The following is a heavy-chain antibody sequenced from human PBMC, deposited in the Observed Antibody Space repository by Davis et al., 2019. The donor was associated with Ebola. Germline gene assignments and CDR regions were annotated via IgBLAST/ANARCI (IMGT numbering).Heavy chain of an antibody. CDR1: GYTFTSYG. CDR3: ARVQFPTTSDH. V-gene: IGHV1-18*04. D-gene: IGHD1-1*01. Sequence: ASVKVSCKASGYTFTSYGITWVRQAPGQGLEWMGWINPHNGNTNYAQNVQGRVTMTTDTSTSTAYMEVGILRSDDTAVYYCARVQFPTTSDHWGQGTLVTVSS. CDR2: INPHNGNT. J-gene: IGHJ4*02.